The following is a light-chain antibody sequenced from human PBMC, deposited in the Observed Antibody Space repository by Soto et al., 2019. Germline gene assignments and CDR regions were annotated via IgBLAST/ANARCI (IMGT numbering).Light chain of an antibody. V-gene: IGLV2-14*03. J-gene: IGLJ3*02. Sequence: QSVLTQPASVSGSPGQSITISCTGTSSDVGGYNYVAWYQQYPGEAPRVIIHDVGNRPSGISNRFSGSKSGNTAALTIFGLQAEYEADYYCSPYTTSSTVLFGGGTKVTVL. CDR2: DVG. CDR3: SPYTTSSTVL. CDR1: SSDVGGYNY.